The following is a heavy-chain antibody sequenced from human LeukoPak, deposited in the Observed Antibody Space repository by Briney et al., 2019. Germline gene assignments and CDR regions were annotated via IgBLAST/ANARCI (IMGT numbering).Heavy chain of an antibody. D-gene: IGHD6-19*01. J-gene: IGHJ4*02. CDR3: ACIAVAGTGSDY. CDR1: GXTFSSYW. Sequence: PGGSLRLSCAASGXTFSSYWMHWVRQAPGKGLVWVSRINSDGRSTSYADSVKGRFTISRDNAKNTLYLQMNSLRAEDTAVYYCACIAVAGTGSDYWGQGTPVTVSS. CDR2: INSDGRST. V-gene: IGHV3-74*01.